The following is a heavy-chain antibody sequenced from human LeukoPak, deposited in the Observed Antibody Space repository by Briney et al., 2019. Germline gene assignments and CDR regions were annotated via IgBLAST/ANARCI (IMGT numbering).Heavy chain of an antibody. Sequence: PSETLSLTCTVSGGSISSYYWSWIRQPPGKGLEWIGYIYYSGSTNYNPPLKSRVTISVDTSKNQFSLKLSSVTAADTAVYYCARRGLYYFDYWGQGTLVTVSS. V-gene: IGHV4-59*08. D-gene: IGHD2-15*01. CDR2: IYYSGST. CDR3: ARRGLYYFDY. J-gene: IGHJ4*02. CDR1: GGSISSYY.